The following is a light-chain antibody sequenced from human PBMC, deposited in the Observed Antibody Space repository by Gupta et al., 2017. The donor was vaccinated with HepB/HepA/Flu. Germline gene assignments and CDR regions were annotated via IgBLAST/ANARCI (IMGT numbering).Light chain of an antibody. V-gene: IGKV2-28*01. CDR2: LGS. CDR1: QSLLSSSGNNY. CDR3: MQSVRSPLT. Sequence: DVVMTQSPPSLPVTPAEPASTSCSSSQSLLSSSGNNYVDWYLQKPGQAPQLLIYLGSSRASGVPDRFSGSGSGTDFTLKISRVEAEDVGVYYCMQSVRSPLTFGAGTRVEIK. J-gene: IGKJ4*01.